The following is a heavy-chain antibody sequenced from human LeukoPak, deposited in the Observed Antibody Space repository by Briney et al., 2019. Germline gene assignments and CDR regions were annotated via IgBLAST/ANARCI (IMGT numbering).Heavy chain of an antibody. J-gene: IGHJ3*02. CDR2: ISGSGGST. D-gene: IGHD2-2*01. Sequence: PGGSLRLSCAASGFTFNTYTMNWVRQAPGKGLEWVSAISGSGGSTYYADSVKGRFTISRDNSKNTLYLQMNSLRAEDTAVYYCAKGYIVVVPAAIDAFDIWGQGTMVTVSS. CDR3: AKGYIVVVPAAIDAFDI. V-gene: IGHV3-23*01. CDR1: GFTFNTYT.